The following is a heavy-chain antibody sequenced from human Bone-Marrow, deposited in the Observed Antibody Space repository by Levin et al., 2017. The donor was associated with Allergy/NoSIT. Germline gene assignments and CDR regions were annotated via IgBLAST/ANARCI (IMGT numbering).Heavy chain of an antibody. D-gene: IGHD3-9*01. CDR1: GFTFNTSG. Sequence: GESLKISCGASGFTFNTSGFHWVRQAPGKGLEWVAVISHDGRNKHYGASVKGRVAISRDTAKNTLYLQLNSLNPEDTGVYYCARGAKYNILTGFRTKRNGMDVWGQGTTVTVSS. CDR2: ISHDGRNK. CDR3: ARGAKYNILTGFRTKRNGMDV. V-gene: IGHV3-30*03. J-gene: IGHJ6*02.